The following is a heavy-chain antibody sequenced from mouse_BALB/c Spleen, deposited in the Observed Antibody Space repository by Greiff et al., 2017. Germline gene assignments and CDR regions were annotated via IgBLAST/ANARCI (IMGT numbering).Heavy chain of an antibody. CDR2: ILPGSGST. D-gene: IGHD2-2*01. CDR3: ARGGYYWYFDV. Sequence: VKLVESGAELMKPGASVKISCKATGYTFSSYWIEWVKQRPGHGLEWIGEILPGSGSTNYNEKFKGKATFTADTSSNTAYMQLSSLTSEDSAVYYCARGGYYWYFDVWGAGTTVTVSS. J-gene: IGHJ1*01. CDR1: GYTFSSYW. V-gene: IGHV1-9*01.